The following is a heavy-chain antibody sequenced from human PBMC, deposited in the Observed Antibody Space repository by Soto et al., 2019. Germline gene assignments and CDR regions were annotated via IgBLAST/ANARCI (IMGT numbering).Heavy chain of an antibody. CDR3: ARLLAYCGGDCHSFAFDI. CDR2: IRNKARSYTT. Sequence: LRLSCAASGFTFSDHFMEWVRQAPGKGLEWVGRIRNKARSYTTDYAASVRGRFTISRDDSKNSLYLQMNSLKAEDTAVYYCARLLAYCGGDCHSFAFDIWGQGTLVTVSS. J-gene: IGHJ3*02. V-gene: IGHV3-72*01. D-gene: IGHD2-21*02. CDR1: GFTFSDHF.